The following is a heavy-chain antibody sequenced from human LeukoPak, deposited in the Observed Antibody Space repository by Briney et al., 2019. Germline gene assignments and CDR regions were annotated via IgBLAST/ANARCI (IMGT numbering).Heavy chain of an antibody. CDR1: GFTFSSYE. D-gene: IGHD5-18*01. CDR2: ISSSGSTI. V-gene: IGHV3-48*03. CDR3: ARASVRYGIIDY. Sequence: GGSLRLSCAASGFTFSSYEMNWVRQAPGKGLEWESYISSSGSTIYYADSVKGRFTISRDNAKNSLYLQMNSLRAEDTAVYYCARASVRYGIIDYWGQGTLVTVSS. J-gene: IGHJ4*02.